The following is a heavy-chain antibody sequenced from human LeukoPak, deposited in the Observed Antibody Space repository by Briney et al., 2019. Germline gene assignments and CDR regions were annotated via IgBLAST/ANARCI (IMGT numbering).Heavy chain of an antibody. CDR1: GYTFTGYY. Sequence: ASVKVSCKASGYTFTGYYMHWVRQAPGQGLEWMGWMNPNSGNTGYAQKFQGRVTMTRNTSISTAYMELSSLRSEDTAVYYCARGFSTMIVLYYWGQGTLVTVSS. D-gene: IGHD3-22*01. J-gene: IGHJ4*02. CDR3: ARGFSTMIVLYY. V-gene: IGHV1-8*02. CDR2: MNPNSGNT.